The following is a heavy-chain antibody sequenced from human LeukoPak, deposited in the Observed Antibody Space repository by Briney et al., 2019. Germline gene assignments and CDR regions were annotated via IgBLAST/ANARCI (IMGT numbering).Heavy chain of an antibody. J-gene: IGHJ4*02. CDR3: AKDSGSYSDDY. D-gene: IGHD1-26*01. CDR1: GFSFSSYA. Sequence: GGSLRLSCGASGFSFSSYAMSWFRQAPGKGLEWVSSIGAPGDDTYYADSVKGRFTISRDNSMDRLYLQMSRLRDEDTAVYYCAKDSGSYSDDYWGQGTVVTVSS. CDR2: IGAPGDDT. V-gene: IGHV3-23*01.